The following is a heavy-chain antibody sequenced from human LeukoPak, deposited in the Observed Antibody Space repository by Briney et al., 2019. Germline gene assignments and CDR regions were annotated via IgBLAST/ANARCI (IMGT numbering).Heavy chain of an antibody. V-gene: IGHV1-18*01. D-gene: IGHD2-2*02. J-gene: IGHJ5*02. CDR3: ARDRSYCSSTSCYTSWFDP. Sequence: GASVKVSCKASGYTFTSYGISWVRQAPGQGLEWMGWISAYNGNTNYAQKLQGRVTMTTDTSTSTAYMELRSLRSDDTAVYYCARDRSYCSSTSCYTSWFDPWGQGTLVTVSS. CDR2: ISAYNGNT. CDR1: GYTFTSYG.